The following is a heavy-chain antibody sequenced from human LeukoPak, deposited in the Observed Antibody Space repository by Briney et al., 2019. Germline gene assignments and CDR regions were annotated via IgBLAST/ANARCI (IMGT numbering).Heavy chain of an antibody. V-gene: IGHV1-69*04. CDR1: GGTSSSYA. CDR2: IIPIFGIA. Sequence: SVKVSCKASGGTSSSYAISWVRQAPGQGLEWMGRIIPIFGIANYAQKFQGRVTITADKSTSIAYMELSSLRSEDTAVYYCARVDSHTDPWGQGTLVTVSS. J-gene: IGHJ5*02. CDR3: ARVDSHTDP. D-gene: IGHD2-21*01.